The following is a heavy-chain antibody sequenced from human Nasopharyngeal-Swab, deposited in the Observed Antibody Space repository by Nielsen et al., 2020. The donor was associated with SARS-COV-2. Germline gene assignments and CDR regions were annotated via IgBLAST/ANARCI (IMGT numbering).Heavy chain of an antibody. D-gene: IGHD6-13*01. Sequence: SETLSLTCTVSGGSISSSSYYWGWIRQPSGKGLEWIGSIYYSGSTYYNPSLKSRVTISVDTSKNQFSLKLSSVTAADTAVYYCARCIAAAGPAPDYWGQGTLVTVSS. CDR1: GGSISSSSYY. J-gene: IGHJ4*02. CDR3: ARCIAAAGPAPDY. CDR2: IYYSGST. V-gene: IGHV4-39*07.